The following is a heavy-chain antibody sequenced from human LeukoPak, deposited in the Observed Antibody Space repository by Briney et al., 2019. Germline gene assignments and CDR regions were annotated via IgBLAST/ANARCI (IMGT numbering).Heavy chain of an antibody. CDR1: GDSVSGHY. CDR2: VSYSGGT. CDR3: ARAPMAITTSAFPDAFDF. J-gene: IGHJ3*01. Sequence: SSETLSLTCTVSGDSVSGHYWSWIRQTPGKGLEWIGYVSYSGGTNYNPSLKRRVSLSLDTSKNQFSLKLSSPAAADPAVYYCARAPMAITTSAFPDAFDFWGQGTMVTVSS. V-gene: IGHV4-59*02. D-gene: IGHD5-12*01.